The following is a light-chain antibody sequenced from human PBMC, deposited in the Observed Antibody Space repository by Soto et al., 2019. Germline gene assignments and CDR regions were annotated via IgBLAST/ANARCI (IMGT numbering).Light chain of an antibody. CDR1: SSDIGGYKY. CDR3: SSYTTNSTLV. Sequence: QSALTQPASVSGSPGQSITISCTGTSSDIGGYKYVFWYQQHPDEAPKLIIYEVSNRPSGVSNRFSGSKSGNTASLTISGLQAEDECDYYCSSYTTNSTLVFGGGTKLTVL. J-gene: IGLJ3*02. V-gene: IGLV2-14*01. CDR2: EVS.